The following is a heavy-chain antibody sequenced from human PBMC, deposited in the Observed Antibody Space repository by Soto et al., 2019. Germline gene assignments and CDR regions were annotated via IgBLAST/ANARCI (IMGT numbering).Heavy chain of an antibody. CDR2: ISGSGGST. J-gene: IGHJ4*02. V-gene: IGHV3-23*01. CDR3: AKLPLRYFAGFDS. D-gene: IGHD3-9*01. Sequence: EVQLLESGGGLVQPGGSLRLSCAASGFTFSSYAMSWVRQAPGKGLEWVSAISGSGGSTYYADSVKGRFTISRDNSKNTFYLKMNSLRAGDTAVYYCAKLPLRYFAGFDSGGQGTLVPVSS. CDR1: GFTFSSYA.